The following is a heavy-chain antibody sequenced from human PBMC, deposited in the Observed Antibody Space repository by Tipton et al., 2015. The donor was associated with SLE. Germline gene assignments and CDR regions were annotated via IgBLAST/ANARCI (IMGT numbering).Heavy chain of an antibody. CDR1: GFTFSTYD. Sequence: GSLRLSCVASGFTFSTYDMHWVRQVTGKGLEWLSAIGIAGNTNYPGSVKGRFTISRENAKNSLYLEISSLTVGDTAVYYCAKGGTGKFDYWGQGTLVTVSS. CDR3: AKGGTGKFDY. D-gene: IGHD7-27*01. J-gene: IGHJ4*02. V-gene: IGHV3-13*01. CDR2: IGIAGNT.